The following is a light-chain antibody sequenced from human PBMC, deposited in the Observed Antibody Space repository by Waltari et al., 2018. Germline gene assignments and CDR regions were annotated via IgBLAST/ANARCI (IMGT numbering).Light chain of an antibody. J-gene: IGLJ3*02. CDR3: AAWDDSLSGRV. V-gene: IGLV1-47*01. CDR2: ADN. CDR1: SSNIGGHY. Sequence: QSVLTQPPSASGTPGQRVTVSCSGSSSNIGGHYVSWFQHLPGTAPKVPIYADNQRPAGIPARLSGSKSGPSAALAVRGLRSEDESDYYWAAWDDSLSGRVFGGGTKLTVL.